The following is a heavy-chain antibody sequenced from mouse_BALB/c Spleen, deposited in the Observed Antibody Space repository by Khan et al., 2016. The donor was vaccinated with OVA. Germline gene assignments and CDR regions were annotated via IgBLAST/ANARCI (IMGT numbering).Heavy chain of an antibody. CDR2: SNAQIGGI. V-gene: IGHV1-20*02. Sequence: AQPQQPGPELEKPGASVKISCKASGYSCTGYFMNWEMKSHGKRLERIGRSNAQIGGIFYNQKFTDKATLTVDDSSTTAHLELRCLASDDSAVYYCARKNGSDFDSWGQGTTLTVSS. J-gene: IGHJ2*01. CDR3: ARKNGSDFDS. CDR1: GYSCTGYF. D-gene: IGHD1-1*01.